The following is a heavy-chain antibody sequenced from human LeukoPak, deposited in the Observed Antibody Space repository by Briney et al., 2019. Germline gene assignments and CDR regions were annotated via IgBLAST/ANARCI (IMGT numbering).Heavy chain of an antibody. Sequence: ASVKVSCKASGYTFTSYYMHWVRQAPGQGLEWMGIINPSGGSTSYAQKFQGRITMTRDTSTSTVYTELSSLRSEDTAVYYCARDFHDSSGPPRNFQHWGQGILVTVSS. CDR3: ARDFHDSSGPPRNFQH. J-gene: IGHJ1*01. CDR1: GYTFTSYY. CDR2: INPSGGST. V-gene: IGHV1-46*01. D-gene: IGHD3-22*01.